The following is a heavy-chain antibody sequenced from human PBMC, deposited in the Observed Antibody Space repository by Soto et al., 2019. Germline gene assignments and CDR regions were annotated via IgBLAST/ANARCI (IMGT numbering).Heavy chain of an antibody. J-gene: IGHJ5*02. V-gene: IGHV4-30-4*01. CDR2: IYYSGST. D-gene: IGHD3-16*01. CDR1: GGSISSGDYY. CDR3: ARERYENGGDWFDP. Sequence: QVQLQESGPGLVKPSQTLSLTCTVSGGSISSGDYYWSWIHQPPGKGLEWIGYIYYSGSTYYNPSRKSRVTIAVDTSKNQCALKLSSVTAADTAVYYCARERYENGGDWFDPWGQGTLVTVSS.